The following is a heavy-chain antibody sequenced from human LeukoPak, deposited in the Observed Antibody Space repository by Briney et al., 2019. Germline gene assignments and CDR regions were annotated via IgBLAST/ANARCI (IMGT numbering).Heavy chain of an antibody. V-gene: IGHV3-30*02. CDR2: IRYDGSNQ. CDR3: AKDSERDQYYYGPGSYYNF. CDR1: GFIFSGYG. J-gene: IGHJ4*02. Sequence: GGSLRLSCAASGFIFSGYGMHWVRQVPGKGLEWVAYIRYDGSNQYYADSVKGRFTISRDNSKNTLCLQMNSLRAEDTAVYYCAKDSERDQYYYGPGSYYNFWGQGSLVTVSS. D-gene: IGHD3-10*01.